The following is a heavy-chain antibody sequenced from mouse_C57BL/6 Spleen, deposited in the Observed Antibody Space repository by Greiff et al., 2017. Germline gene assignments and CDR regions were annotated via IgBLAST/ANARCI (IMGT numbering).Heavy chain of an antibody. V-gene: IGHV1-18*01. CDR2: INPNNGCT. J-gene: IGHJ2*01. Sequence: EVQLQQSGPELVKPGASVKIPCKASGYTFTDYNMDWVKQSHGKSLEWIGDINPNNGCTIYNQKFKGKATLTVDKSSSTAYMELRSLTSEDTAVYYCARSNGDFDYWGQGTTLTVSS. CDR3: ARSNGDFDY. CDR1: GYTFTDYN.